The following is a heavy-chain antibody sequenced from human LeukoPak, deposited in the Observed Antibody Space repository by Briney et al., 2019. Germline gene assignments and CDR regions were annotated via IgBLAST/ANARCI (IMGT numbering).Heavy chain of an antibody. CDR2: ISSSSSYI. Sequence: GGSLRLSCAASGFTFSSYSMNWVRQAPGKGLEWVSSISSSSSYIYYADSVKGRFTISRDNAKKSLYLQMNSLRAEDTAVYYCASIAPGTSYIRKWGQGTLVTVSS. CDR3: ASIAPGTSYIRK. D-gene: IGHD3-10*01. CDR1: GFTFSSYS. V-gene: IGHV3-21*01. J-gene: IGHJ4*02.